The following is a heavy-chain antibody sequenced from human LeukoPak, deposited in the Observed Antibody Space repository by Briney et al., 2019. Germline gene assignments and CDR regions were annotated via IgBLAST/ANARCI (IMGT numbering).Heavy chain of an antibody. D-gene: IGHD6-13*01. Sequence: PSETLSLTCAVYGGSFSGYYWSWIRHPPGKGLGWIGETNHSGSTNYNPSLKSRVTISVDTSKNQFSLKLSSVTAADTALYYCARAKITAADIDRPFDPWGQGTLVTVSS. CDR2: TNHSGST. CDR1: GGSFSGYY. V-gene: IGHV4-34*01. CDR3: ARAKITAADIDRPFDP. J-gene: IGHJ5*02.